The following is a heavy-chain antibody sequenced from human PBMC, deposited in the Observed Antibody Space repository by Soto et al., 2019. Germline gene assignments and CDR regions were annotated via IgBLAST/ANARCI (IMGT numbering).Heavy chain of an antibody. V-gene: IGHV1-46*03. CDR2: INPSGGST. CDR3: ASHIGAHSYGKDAFDI. J-gene: IGHJ3*02. Sequence: QVQLVQSGAEVKKPGASVKVSCKASGYTFTSYYMHWVRQAPGQGLEWMGIINPSGGSTSYAQKFQGRVTMTRDTFTSIVYMELSSLRSEDTALYYCASHIGAHSYGKDAFDIWGQGTMVTVSS. CDR1: GYTFTSYY. D-gene: IGHD5-18*01.